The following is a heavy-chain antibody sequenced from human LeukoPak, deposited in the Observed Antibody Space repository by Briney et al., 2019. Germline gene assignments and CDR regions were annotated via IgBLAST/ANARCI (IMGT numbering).Heavy chain of an antibody. CDR3: ARVAGWHWFDP. J-gene: IGHJ5*02. CDR2: IRPSGDNT. Sequence: GGSLRLSCAASGFTFSRCSMNWVRQAPGRGLEWVSSIRPSGDNTYYGDSVKGRFTISRDNSKNTVYLQMNNMRVDDTAVYYCARVAGWHWFDPWGQGTLVTVSS. CDR1: GFTFSRCS. D-gene: IGHD6-19*01. V-gene: IGHV3-23*01.